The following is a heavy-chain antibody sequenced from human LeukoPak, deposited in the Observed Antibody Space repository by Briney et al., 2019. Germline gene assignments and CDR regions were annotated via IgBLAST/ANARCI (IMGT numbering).Heavy chain of an antibody. CDR1: GDSINGYF. D-gene: IGHD6-25*01. V-gene: IGHV4-59*08. Sequence: SETLSLTCTVSGDSINGYFWSWIRQPPGKRLEWLGHVYFSGSTKYNPSLESRVAISIHTSKNQSSLKLSYVTAADTAVYYYARGVTAAAEIWYFDYWGQGSLVTVSS. J-gene: IGHJ4*02. CDR2: VYFSGST. CDR3: ARGVTAAAEIWYFDY.